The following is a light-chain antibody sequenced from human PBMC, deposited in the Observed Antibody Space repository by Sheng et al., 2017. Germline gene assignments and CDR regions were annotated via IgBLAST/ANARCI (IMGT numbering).Light chain of an antibody. CDR3: KQYSLYWT. V-gene: IGKV1-5*03. CDR1: QSISTW. CDR2: KAS. Sequence: DIQMTQSPSTLSASVGDRVTITCRASQSISTWLAWYQQKPGRAPELLIYKASILQSGVPSRFSGSGSGTQFTLTISSLQPDDSAIYYCKQYSLYWTFGQGTKVEIK. J-gene: IGKJ1*01.